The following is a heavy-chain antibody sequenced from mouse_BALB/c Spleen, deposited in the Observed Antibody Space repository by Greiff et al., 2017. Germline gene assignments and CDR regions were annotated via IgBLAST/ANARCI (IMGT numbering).Heavy chain of an antibody. V-gene: IGHV14-3*02. CDR3: AEYDEGDYAMDY. CDR2: IDPANGNT. CDR1: GFNIKDTY. J-gene: IGHJ4*01. D-gene: IGHD2-14*01. Sequence: VQLQQSGAELVKPGASVKLSCTASGFNIKDTYMHWVKQRPEQGLEWIGRIDPANGNTKYDPKFQGKATITADTSSNTAYLQLSSLTSEDTAVYYGAEYDEGDYAMDYWGQGTSVTVSS.